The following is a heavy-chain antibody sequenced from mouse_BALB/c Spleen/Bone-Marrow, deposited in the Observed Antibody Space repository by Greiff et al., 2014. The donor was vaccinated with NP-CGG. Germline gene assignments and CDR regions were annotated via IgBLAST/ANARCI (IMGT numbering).Heavy chain of an antibody. Sequence: DVHLVESGGGLVQPGGSRKLSCAASGFTFSSFGMHWVRQAPEKGLEWVAYISSGSSTIYYADTMKGRFTISRDNPKNTLFLQMTSIRSEDTAMYYCTRSGTLGAMDYWGQGTSVTVSA. J-gene: IGHJ4*01. D-gene: IGHD3-3*01. CDR1: GFTFSSFG. CDR3: TRSGTLGAMDY. V-gene: IGHV5-17*02. CDR2: ISSGSSTI.